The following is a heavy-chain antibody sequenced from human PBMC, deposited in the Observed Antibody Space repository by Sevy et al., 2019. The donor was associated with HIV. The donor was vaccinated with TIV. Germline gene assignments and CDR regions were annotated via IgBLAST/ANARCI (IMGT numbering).Heavy chain of an antibody. Sequence: GGSLRLSCAASGFTFSDYYMSWIRQAPGKGLEWVGFIRNKAYGGTREYAASVKGRFTISRDDSKSITYLQMNSLKAEDTAVYYCTTVPMNRYYYYGMDVWGQGTTVTVSS. J-gene: IGHJ6*02. CDR3: TTVPMNRYYYYGMDV. CDR1: GFTFSDYY. V-gene: IGHV3-49*03. CDR2: IRNKAYGGTR.